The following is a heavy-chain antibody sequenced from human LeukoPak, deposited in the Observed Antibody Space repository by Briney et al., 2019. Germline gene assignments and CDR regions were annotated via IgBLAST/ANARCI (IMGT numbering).Heavy chain of an antibody. CDR3: ARAHEYWYFDL. CDR1: GFTFSSYS. CDR2: ISSSSSYI. J-gene: IGHJ2*01. V-gene: IGHV3-21*01. Sequence: GGSLRLSCAASGFTFSSYSMNWVRQAPGKGLEWVSSISSSSSYIYYADSVKGRFTISRDNAKNSLYLQMNRLRAEDTAVYYCARAHEYWYFDLWGRRTLVTVSS.